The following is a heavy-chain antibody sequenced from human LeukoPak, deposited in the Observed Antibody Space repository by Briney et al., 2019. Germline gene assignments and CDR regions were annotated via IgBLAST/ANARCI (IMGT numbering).Heavy chain of an antibody. V-gene: IGHV1-46*01. CDR3: ARDHHLLYYGSGSYYFDY. Sequence: ASVKVSCKASGYTFTSYYMHWVRQAPGQGLEWMGIINPSGGSTSYAQKFQGRVTMTRDMSTSTVYMELSSLRSEDTAVYYCARDHHLLYYGSGSYYFDYWGQGTLVTVSS. CDR1: GYTFTSYY. D-gene: IGHD3-10*01. J-gene: IGHJ4*02. CDR2: INPSGGST.